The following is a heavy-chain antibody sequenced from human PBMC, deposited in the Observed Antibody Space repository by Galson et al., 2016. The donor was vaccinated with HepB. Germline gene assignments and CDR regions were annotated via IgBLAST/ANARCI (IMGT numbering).Heavy chain of an antibody. Sequence: SETLSLTCNVSGGSVSGPYYYWSWIRQPPGQGLEYIGHIFYNGRTTYNPSLKSRITISLDTSKNQFSLNLNSVTAADTALYYCAREFSHDNPAWGSYGMDVWGQGARVTVSS. D-gene: IGHD3-16*01. J-gene: IGHJ6*02. CDR1: GGSVSGPYYY. V-gene: IGHV4-61*01. CDR2: IFYNGRT. CDR3: AREFSHDNPAWGSYGMDV.